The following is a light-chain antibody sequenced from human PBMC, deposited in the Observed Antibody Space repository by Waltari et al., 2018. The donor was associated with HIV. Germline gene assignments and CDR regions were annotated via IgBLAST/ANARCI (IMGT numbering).Light chain of an antibody. CDR2: DAS. CDR3: QQHNDWLSWT. V-gene: IGKV3-15*01. Sequence: EIVMTPSPAPLSVFPGQRATLPCRASQSISTNLAWYQQRPGQAPRLLVYDASTRVAGIPARFSASGFATEFTLTISSLQSEDFAVYYCQQHNDWLSWTFGQGTKVEMK. CDR1: QSISTN. J-gene: IGKJ1*01.